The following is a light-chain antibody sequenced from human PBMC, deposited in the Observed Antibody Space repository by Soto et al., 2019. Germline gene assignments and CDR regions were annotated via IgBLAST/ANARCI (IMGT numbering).Light chain of an antibody. CDR2: GAS. V-gene: IGKV3-20*01. Sequence: EIVLTQSPGTLSLSPGERATLSCRASQSVSSSHLAWYQQKPGQAPRLLISGASSRATGIPDRFSGSGSGTDFTLTISRLEPEDFAVYYCQQYGSPSITFGQGTRREIK. CDR3: QQYGSPSIT. CDR1: QSVSSSH. J-gene: IGKJ5*01.